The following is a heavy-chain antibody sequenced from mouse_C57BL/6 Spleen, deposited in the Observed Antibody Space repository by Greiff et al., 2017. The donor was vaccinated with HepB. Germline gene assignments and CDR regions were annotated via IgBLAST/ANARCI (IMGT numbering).Heavy chain of an antibody. D-gene: IGHD1-1*01. CDR1: GYTFTSYW. CDR3: ARRYYYGGYYAMDS. Sequence: QVQLQQPGAELVRPGTSVKLSCKASGYTFTSYWMHWVKQRPGQGLEWIGVIDPSDSYTNYNQKFKGKATLTVDTSSSTAYMQLSSLTSEDSAVYYCARRYYYGGYYAMDSWGQGTSVPVSS. J-gene: IGHJ4*01. CDR2: IDPSDSYT. V-gene: IGHV1-59*01.